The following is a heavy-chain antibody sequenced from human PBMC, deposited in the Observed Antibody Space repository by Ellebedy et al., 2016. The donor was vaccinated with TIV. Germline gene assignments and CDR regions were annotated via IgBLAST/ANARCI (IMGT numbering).Heavy chain of an antibody. CDR1: GFTFSSYG. D-gene: IGHD3-16*01. J-gene: IGHJ4*02. CDR3: VKAWGD. CDR2: IVSNGDST. V-gene: IGHV3-64D*06. Sequence: PGGSLRLSCSASGFTFSSYGMHWVRQAPGKGLEYISAIVSNGDSTYYANSVKGRFIISRDNSKNTLYLQMSSLRPEDTAVYYCVKAWGDWGQGTLVTVSS.